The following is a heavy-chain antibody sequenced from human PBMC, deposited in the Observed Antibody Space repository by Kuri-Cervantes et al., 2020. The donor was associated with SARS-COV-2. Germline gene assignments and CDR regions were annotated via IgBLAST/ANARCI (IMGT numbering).Heavy chain of an antibody. CDR1: GYTFTSYY. D-gene: IGHD4-17*01. CDR2: INPSGGST. Sequence: ASVKVSCKASGYTFTSYYMHWVRQAPGQGLEWMGIINPSGGSTSYAQKFQGRVTMTRDTSTSTVYMELSSLRSEDTAAYYCARSPSNGDYDGWFDYWGQGTLVTVSS. J-gene: IGHJ4*02. V-gene: IGHV1-46*01. CDR3: ARSPSNGDYDGWFDY.